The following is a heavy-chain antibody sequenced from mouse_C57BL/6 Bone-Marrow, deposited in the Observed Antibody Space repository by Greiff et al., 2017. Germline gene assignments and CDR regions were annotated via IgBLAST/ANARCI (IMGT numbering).Heavy chain of an antibody. CDR3: ARWTTVVLYYFDY. D-gene: IGHD1-1*01. J-gene: IGHJ2*01. CDR1: GYTFTSYW. Sequence: VQLQESGAELAKPGASVKLSCKASGYTFTSYWMHWVKQRPGQGLEWIGYINPSSGYTKYNQKFKDKATLTADKSSSTAYMQLSSLTYEDSAVYYCARWTTVVLYYFDYWGQGTTRTVSS. V-gene: IGHV1-7*01. CDR2: INPSSGYT.